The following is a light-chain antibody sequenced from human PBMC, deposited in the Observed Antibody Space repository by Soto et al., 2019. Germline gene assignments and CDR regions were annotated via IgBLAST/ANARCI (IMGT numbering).Light chain of an antibody. CDR2: VET. CDR1: QSVPSSF. J-gene: IGKJ1*01. V-gene: IGKV3-20*01. CDR3: QQYGSSPQT. Sequence: EIVLTQSPGALSLSPVERDTLSCKPSQSVPSSFLAWYQFQPGQAARILIYVETSRATGITDRFSGSGSGTDFTLTISRLEPEEFAVYYCQQYGSSPQTFGQGTKVDIK.